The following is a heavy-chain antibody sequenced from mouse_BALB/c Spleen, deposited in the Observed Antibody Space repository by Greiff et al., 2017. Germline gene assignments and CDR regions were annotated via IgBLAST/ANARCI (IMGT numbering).Heavy chain of an antibody. V-gene: IGHV14-3*02. J-gene: IGHJ2*02. Sequence: VQLQQSGAELVKPGASVKLSCTASGFNIKDTYMHWVKQRPEQGLEWIGRIDPANGNTKYDPKFQGKATITADTSSNTAYLQLSSLTSEDTAVYYCASDGYYGDYFDYWGQGTSVTVSS. CDR3: ASDGYYGDYFDY. CDR1: GFNIKDTY. CDR2: IDPANGNT. D-gene: IGHD2-3*01.